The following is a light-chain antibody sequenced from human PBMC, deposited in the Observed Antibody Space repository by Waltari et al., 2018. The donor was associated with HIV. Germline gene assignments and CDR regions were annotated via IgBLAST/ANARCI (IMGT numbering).Light chain of an antibody. Sequence: QSALTQPASVSGSPGQSITISCTGTTSDVGGYDFVSWVQQHPGKAPHLLIYDVTSRPSGTSDRFSGSKSGATASLTISGLQAEDEADYYCSSYATNTTVIFGGGTKVTVL. CDR3: SSYATNTTVI. CDR2: DVT. J-gene: IGLJ2*01. CDR1: TSDVGGYDF. V-gene: IGLV2-14*03.